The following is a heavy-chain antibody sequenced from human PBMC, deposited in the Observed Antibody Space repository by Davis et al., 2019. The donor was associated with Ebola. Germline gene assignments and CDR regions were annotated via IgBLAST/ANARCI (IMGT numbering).Heavy chain of an antibody. D-gene: IGHD1-26*01. Sequence: VSLRLSCAVYGGSFSGYYWSWIRQPPGKGLEWIGEINHSGSTNYNPSLKSRVTISVDTSKNQFSLKLSSVTAADTAVYYCARGPHHQGVDPWGQGTLVTVSS. CDR2: INHSGST. J-gene: IGHJ5*02. V-gene: IGHV4-34*01. CDR1: GGSFSGYY. CDR3: ARGPHHQGVDP.